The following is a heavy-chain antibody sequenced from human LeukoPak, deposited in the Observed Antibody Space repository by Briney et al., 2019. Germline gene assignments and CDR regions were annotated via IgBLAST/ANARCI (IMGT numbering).Heavy chain of an antibody. J-gene: IGHJ4*02. D-gene: IGHD3-22*01. CDR2: MFYSGST. CDR1: GDSITGSSYC. V-gene: IGHV4-39*01. Sequence: PSETLSLTCTVSGDSITGSSYCWGWIRQPPGKGLEWIGSMFYSGSTYSNPSLKSRVTISVDTSKNQFSLKLSSVTAADTAVYYCARHYYDSTGYYYFDYWGQGPLVTVSS. CDR3: ARHYYDSTGYYYFDY.